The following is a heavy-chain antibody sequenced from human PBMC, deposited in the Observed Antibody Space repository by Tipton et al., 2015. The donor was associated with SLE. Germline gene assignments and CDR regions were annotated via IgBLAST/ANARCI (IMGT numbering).Heavy chain of an antibody. CDR2: IYYSGST. D-gene: IGHD3-22*01. J-gene: IGHJ3*02. Sequence: LRLSCTVSGGSISSHYWSWIRQPPGKGLEWIGYIYYSGSTNYNPSLKSRVTISVDTSKNQFSLKLSSVTAADTAVYYCARVGYYYDSIGAFDIGGQGTMVTVSS. V-gene: IGHV4-59*11. CDR3: ARVGYYYDSIGAFDI. CDR1: GGSISSHY.